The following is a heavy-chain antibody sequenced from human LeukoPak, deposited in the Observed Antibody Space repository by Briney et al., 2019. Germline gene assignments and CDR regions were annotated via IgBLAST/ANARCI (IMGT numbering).Heavy chain of an antibody. CDR3: ARYLNLRYYFDY. D-gene: IGHD1-14*01. Sequence: ASVKVSCKASGYTFTGYYMHWVRQAPGQGLEWMGWINPNSGGTNYAQKFQGRVTMTRDTSISTAYMELSRLRSDDTAVYYYARYLNLRYYFDYWGQGTLVTVSS. J-gene: IGHJ4*02. CDR2: INPNSGGT. CDR1: GYTFTGYY. V-gene: IGHV1-2*02.